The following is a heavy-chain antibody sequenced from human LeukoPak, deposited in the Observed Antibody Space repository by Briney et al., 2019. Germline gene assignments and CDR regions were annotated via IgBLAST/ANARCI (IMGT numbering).Heavy chain of an antibody. Sequence: KPGESLRISCKGSGYIFTGYWITWVRQMPGKGLEWMGMIDPTDSYTNYSPSFQGHVTISTDKSISTAYLQWSTLKASDTAIYYCKRRGRSSSNFYFWGQGTLVTVSS. CDR3: KRRGRSSSNFYF. CDR2: IDPTDSYT. V-gene: IGHV5-10-1*01. D-gene: IGHD6-6*01. CDR1: GYIFTGYW. J-gene: IGHJ4*02.